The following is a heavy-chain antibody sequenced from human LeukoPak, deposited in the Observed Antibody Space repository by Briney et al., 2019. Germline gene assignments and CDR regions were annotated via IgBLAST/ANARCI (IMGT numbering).Heavy chain of an antibody. J-gene: IGHJ5*02. Sequence: ASVKVSCKASGGTFSSYAISWVRQAPGQGLEWMGGIIPIFGTANYAQKFQGRVTITTDESTSTAYLRSEDTAVYYCARDPIFDRVRVVPAAMLGFDPWGQGTLVTVSS. D-gene: IGHD2-2*01. CDR3: ARDPIFDRVRVVPAAMLGFDP. CDR2: IIPIFGTA. V-gene: IGHV1-69*05. CDR1: GGTFSSYA.